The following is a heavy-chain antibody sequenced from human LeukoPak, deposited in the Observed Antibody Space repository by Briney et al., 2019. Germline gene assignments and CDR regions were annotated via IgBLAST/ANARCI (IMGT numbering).Heavy chain of an antibody. CDR1: GFTFRSYA. CDR3: ARGRVVKGFDY. V-gene: IGHV3-30-3*01. CDR2: VSYDGSGE. Sequence: PGGSLRLSCAGSGFTFRSYAMHWVRQAPGKGLEWVAGVSYDGSGEDYAESVKGRLTISRDNSKNTLYLQMHSLRAEDTAVYYCARGRVVKGFDYWGQGTLVIVSS. D-gene: IGHD3-22*01. J-gene: IGHJ4*02.